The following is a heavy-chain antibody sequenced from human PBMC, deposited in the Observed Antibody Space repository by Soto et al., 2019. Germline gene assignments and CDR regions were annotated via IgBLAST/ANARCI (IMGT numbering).Heavy chain of an antibody. V-gene: IGHV6-1*01. CDR2: TYYRSRWYN. CDR3: AGTTSHQWYYTDV. D-gene: IGHD1-7*01. Sequence: PSQTLSLTCAISGDSVSSNSAAWNWIRLSPSRGLEWLARTYYRSRWYNDYAVSVRSRITVNPDTSKNQFSLQLTSVTPEDTAAYYCAGTTSHQWYYTDVWGKGTTVTVSS. J-gene: IGHJ6*03. CDR1: GDSVSSNSAA.